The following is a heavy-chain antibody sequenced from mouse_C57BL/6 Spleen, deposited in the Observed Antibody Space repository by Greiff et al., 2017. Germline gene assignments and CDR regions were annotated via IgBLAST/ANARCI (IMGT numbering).Heavy chain of an antibody. CDR1: GYTFTDYN. V-gene: IGHV1-18*01. D-gene: IGHD3-2*02. CDR2: INTKNGGT. CDR3: SRSSGYVGAMDD. J-gene: IGHJ4*01. Sequence: EVQLQQSGPELVKPGASVKIPCKASGYTFTDYNMDWVKQSHGKSLEWIGDINTKNGGTIYNQKFKGKATLTIDKSSSKAYMELRSLTTEDTAVYYCSRSSGYVGAMDDWGQGTSVTVSS.